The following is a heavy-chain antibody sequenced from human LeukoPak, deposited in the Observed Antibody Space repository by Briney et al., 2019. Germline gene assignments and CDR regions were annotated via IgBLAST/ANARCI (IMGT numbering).Heavy chain of an antibody. D-gene: IGHD5-12*01. V-gene: IGHV4-59*01. CDR1: GASTSHFY. CDR3: ARSAEWLRNAFDI. CDR2: MHNSGSS. J-gene: IGHJ3*02. Sequence: SETLSLSCTVSGASTSHFYWSWIRQPPGKGLEWIGYMHNSGSSKHSPSLKSRVTISIDTSKNQFSLQLTSVTAADTAMYFCARSAEWLRNAFDIWGQGTMVSVSS.